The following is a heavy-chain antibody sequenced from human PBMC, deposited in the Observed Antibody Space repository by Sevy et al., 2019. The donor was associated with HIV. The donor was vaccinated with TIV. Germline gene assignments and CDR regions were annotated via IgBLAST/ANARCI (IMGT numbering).Heavy chain of an antibody. D-gene: IGHD2-8*01. Sequence: SQTLSLTCAISGDSVSSNSAAWNWIRQSPSRGLEWLGRTYYRYKWYNDYAVSVKSRITINPDTSKNQLSLQLNSVTPGETDVYYCARADFYCTNGVCLYYYYGMDVWGQGTTVTVSS. CDR1: GDSVSSNSAA. CDR2: TYYRYKWYN. J-gene: IGHJ6*02. V-gene: IGHV6-1*01. CDR3: ARADFYCTNGVCLYYYYGMDV.